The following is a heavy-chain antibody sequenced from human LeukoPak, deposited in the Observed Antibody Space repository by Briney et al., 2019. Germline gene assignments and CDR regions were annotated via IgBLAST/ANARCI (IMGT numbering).Heavy chain of an antibody. CDR3: ARHRIIVVVPAANNWFDP. CDR2: IYYSGST. V-gene: IGHV4-39*01. J-gene: IGHJ5*02. Sequence: ASETLSLTCTVSGGSISSSSYYWGWIRQPPGRGLEWIGSIYYSGSTYYSPSLKSRVTISVDTSKNQFSLKLSSVTAADTAVYYCARHRIIVVVPAANNWFDPWGQGTLVTVSS. D-gene: IGHD2-2*01. CDR1: GGSISSSSYY.